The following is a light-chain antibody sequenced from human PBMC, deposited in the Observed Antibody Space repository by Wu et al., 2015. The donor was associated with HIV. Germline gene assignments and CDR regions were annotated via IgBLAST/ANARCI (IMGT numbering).Light chain of an antibody. V-gene: IGKV3D-15*01. CDR2: DTS. J-gene: IGKJ2*01. CDR1: QSVSSN. CDR3: QQNFRMPYT. Sequence: EIVMTQSPATLSVSPGERATLSCRASQSVSSNLAWYQQKPGQAPRLLIFDTSSRATDIPARFSGSGSGTDFTLTISSLQSEDFGVYYCQQNFRMPYTFGQGTKLEIK.